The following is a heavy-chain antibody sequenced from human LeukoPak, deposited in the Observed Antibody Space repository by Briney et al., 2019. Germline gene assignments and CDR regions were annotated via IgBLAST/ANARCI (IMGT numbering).Heavy chain of an antibody. Sequence: GGSLRLSCAASGFTFSSYAMHWVRQAPGKGLEWVANINEDGSAKSYVDSVKGRFTISRDNTRNSLYLQITGLRAEDTAVYYCARDEPGYGEFLLYWGQGTLVTVSS. CDR3: ARDEPGYGEFLLY. D-gene: IGHD3-10*01. CDR2: INEDGSAK. V-gene: IGHV3-7*01. CDR1: GFTFSSYA. J-gene: IGHJ4*02.